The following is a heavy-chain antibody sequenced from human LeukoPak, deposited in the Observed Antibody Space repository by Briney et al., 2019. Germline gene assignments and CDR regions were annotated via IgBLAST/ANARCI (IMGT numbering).Heavy chain of an antibody. D-gene: IGHD6-13*01. CDR2: IIPIFGTA. CDR1: GGTFSSYA. CDR3: ARGSSWLYYFDY. J-gene: IGHJ4*02. V-gene: IGHV1-69*13. Sequence: ASVKVSCKASGGTFSSYAISWVRQAPGQGLEWMGGIIPIFGTANYAQKFQGRVTITADESTSTAYMELSSLRSEDTAVYYCARGSSWLYYFDYWGQGTLVTVPS.